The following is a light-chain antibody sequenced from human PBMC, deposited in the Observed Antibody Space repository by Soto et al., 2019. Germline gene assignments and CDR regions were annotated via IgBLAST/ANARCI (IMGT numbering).Light chain of an antibody. V-gene: IGLV2-23*01. CDR1: SSDIGSYNF. CDR3: CSYAGPNIFWV. Sequence: QSALTQPASVSGSPGQSISISCTGSSSDIGSYNFISWYQQHPGKAPKLMIYEASKRPSGISDRFSGSKSGNTASLTISGLQPEDEADYYCCSYAGPNIFWVFGGGTQLTVL. J-gene: IGLJ3*02. CDR2: EAS.